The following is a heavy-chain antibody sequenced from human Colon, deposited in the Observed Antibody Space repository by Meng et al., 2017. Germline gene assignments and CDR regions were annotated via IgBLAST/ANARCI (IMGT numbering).Heavy chain of an antibody. CDR3: ARDPSNRGAFFDP. D-gene: IGHD3-10*01. CDR2: VHDSGDT. Sequence: QVEWHVSGQGSVKPSQTLSLTCVVSGGSISGDGYYWSWIRQHPGKGLEWIGYVHDSGDTYYKSSLKSRITISIDTSENQFSLKLKSVTAADTAVYYCARDPSNRGAFFDPWGQGTLVTVSS. CDR1: GGSISGDGYY. J-gene: IGHJ5*02. V-gene: IGHV4-31*11.